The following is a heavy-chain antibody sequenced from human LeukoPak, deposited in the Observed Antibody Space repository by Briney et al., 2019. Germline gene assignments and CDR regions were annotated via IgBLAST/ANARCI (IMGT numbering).Heavy chain of an antibody. D-gene: IGHD3-3*01. CDR1: GFTVSSNY. CDR2: IYSGGST. Sequence: GGSLRLSCAASGFTVSSNYMSWVRRAPGKGLEWVSVIYSGGSTYYADSVKGRFTISRDNSKNTLYLQMNSLRAEDTAVYYCARRSRGLRFLEWSFPYYMDVWGKGTTVTVSS. V-gene: IGHV3-53*01. J-gene: IGHJ6*03. CDR3: ARRSRGLRFLEWSFPYYMDV.